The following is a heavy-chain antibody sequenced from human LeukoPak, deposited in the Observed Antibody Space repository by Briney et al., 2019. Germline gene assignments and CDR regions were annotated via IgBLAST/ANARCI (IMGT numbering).Heavy chain of an antibody. CDR3: AKDRCSGGSCYYRYYYYMDV. V-gene: IGHV3-23*01. J-gene: IGHJ6*03. CDR2: ISGSGGST. D-gene: IGHD2-15*01. Sequence: GGSLRLSCAASGFTFSSYAMSWVRQAPGKGLEWVSAISGSGGSTYYADSVKGRFTISRDNSKNTLYLQMNSLRAEDTAVYYCAKDRCSGGSCYYRYYYYMDVWGKGTTVTVSS. CDR1: GFTFSSYA.